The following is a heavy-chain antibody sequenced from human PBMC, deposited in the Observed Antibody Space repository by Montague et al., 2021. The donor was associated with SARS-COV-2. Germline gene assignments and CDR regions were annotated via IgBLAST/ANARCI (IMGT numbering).Heavy chain of an antibody. V-gene: IGHV4-39*01. CDR3: ARQAYYYDSSGYGRMDCFDP. J-gene: IGHJ5*02. Sequence: SETLSLTCTVSGGSISSSSYYWGWIRQPPGKGLEWIGSIYYSGSTYYNPSLKSRVTISVDTSKNQFSLKLSSVTAADTAVYYCARQAYYYDSSGYGRMDCFDPWGQGTLVTVSS. D-gene: IGHD3-22*01. CDR2: IYYSGST. CDR1: GGSISSSSYY.